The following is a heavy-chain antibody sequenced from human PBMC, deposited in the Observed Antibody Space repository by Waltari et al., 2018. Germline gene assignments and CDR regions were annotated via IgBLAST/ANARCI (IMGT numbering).Heavy chain of an antibody. D-gene: IGHD3-3*01. J-gene: IGHJ5*02. CDR3: ARGPRYYDFWSGYKPPPAVDWFDP. CDR1: GGSFSGYY. V-gene: IGHV4-34*01. Sequence: QVQLQQWGAGLLKPSETLSLTCAVYGGSFSGYYWSWIRQPPGKGLEWIGEINHRGSTNSNPSLKSRVTISVDTSKNQVSLKLSSVTASDTAVYYCARGPRYYDFWSGYKPPPAVDWFDPWGQGTLVTVSS. CDR2: INHRGST.